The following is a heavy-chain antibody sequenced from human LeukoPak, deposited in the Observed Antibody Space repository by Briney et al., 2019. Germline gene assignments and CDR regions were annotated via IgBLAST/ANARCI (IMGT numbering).Heavy chain of an antibody. CDR3: AYRRYSTSSFGSFDI. V-gene: IGHV2-5*02. J-gene: IGHJ3*02. D-gene: IGHD6-6*01. CDR1: GFSLSASGVG. Sequence: SGPTLVKPTQTLTLTCTFSGFSLSASGVGVGWIRQPPGKALEWLALIYWDGSKPYSPSLKSRLTITEDTSKNQVVLTIVDMAPVDTATYYCAYRRYSTSSFGSFDIWGQGTMVTVSS. CDR2: IYWDGSK.